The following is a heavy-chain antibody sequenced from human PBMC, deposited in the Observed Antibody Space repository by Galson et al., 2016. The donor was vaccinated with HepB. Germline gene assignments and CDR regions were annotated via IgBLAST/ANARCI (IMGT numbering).Heavy chain of an antibody. J-gene: IGHJ4*02. CDR3: ARDKGADTPFDY. V-gene: IGHV3-74*01. CDR1: GFIVSKNY. D-gene: IGHD3-16*01. Sequence: SLRLSCAASGFIVSKNYMSWVRQAPGKGLVWVSRITNNGGTSYADSGKGRFTVSRDNAKNTVYLQMTTLRVEDTAVYFCARDKGADTPFDYWSQGSRVTVAS. CDR2: ITNNGGT.